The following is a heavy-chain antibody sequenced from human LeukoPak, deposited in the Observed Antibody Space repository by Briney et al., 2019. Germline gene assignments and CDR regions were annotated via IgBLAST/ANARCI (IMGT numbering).Heavy chain of an antibody. CDR3: ARVQSAYYYYYGMDV. CDR1: GFTFSSYG. CDR2: IWYDGSNK. Sequence: GGSLRLSCAASGFTFSSYGMDWVRQAPGKGLEWVAVIWYDGSNKYYADSVKGRFTISRDNSKNTLYLQMNSLRAEDTAVYYCARVQSAYYYYYGMDVWGQGTTVTVSS. V-gene: IGHV3-33*01. J-gene: IGHJ6*02.